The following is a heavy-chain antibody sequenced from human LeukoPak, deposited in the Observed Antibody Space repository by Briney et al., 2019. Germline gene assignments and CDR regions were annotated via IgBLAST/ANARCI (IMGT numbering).Heavy chain of an antibody. D-gene: IGHD4-17*01. V-gene: IGHV3-23*01. CDR1: GFTFSSYA. J-gene: IGHJ4*02. Sequence: GGSLRLSCAASGFTFSSYAMSWVRQAPGKGLEWVSIISVSSISTYYADSVKGRFTISRDNSKNTLYLQMNSLRAEDTAVYYCAKLYGDYDTRDYWGQGTLVTVSS. CDR3: AKLYGDYDTRDY. CDR2: ISVSSIST.